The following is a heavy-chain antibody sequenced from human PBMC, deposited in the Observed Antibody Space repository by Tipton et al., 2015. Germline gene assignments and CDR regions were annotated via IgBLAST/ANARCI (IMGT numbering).Heavy chain of an antibody. CDR2: ISYSGST. V-gene: IGHV4-61*01. J-gene: IGHJ6*02. Sequence: LRLSCTVSGGSVNSANYYWSWIRQPPGKGLEWIGYISYSGSTHYNPSFKSRVAISVDTSKNQFSLTLSSVTAADTAVYYCARDLEHGMDVWGQGTTVTVSS. CDR3: ARDLEHGMDV. D-gene: IGHD5-24*01. CDR1: GGSVNSANYY.